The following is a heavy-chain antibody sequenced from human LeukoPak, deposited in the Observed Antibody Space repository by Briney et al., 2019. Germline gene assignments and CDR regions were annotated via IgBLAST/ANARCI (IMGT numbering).Heavy chain of an antibody. J-gene: IGHJ4*02. CDR1: GGSFSGYY. CDR3: ARADDYIWGSYLAPRDYFDY. D-gene: IGHD3-16*02. Sequence: SETLSLTCAVYGGSFSGYYWSWIRQPPGKGLDWIGEINHSGSTNYNPSLKSRVTISVDTSKNQFSLKLSSVTAADTAVYYCARADDYIWGSYLAPRDYFDYWGQGTLVTVSS. V-gene: IGHV4-34*01. CDR2: INHSGST.